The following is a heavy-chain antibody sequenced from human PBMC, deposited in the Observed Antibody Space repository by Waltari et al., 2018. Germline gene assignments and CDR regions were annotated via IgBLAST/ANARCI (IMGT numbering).Heavy chain of an antibody. V-gene: IGHV4-34*01. J-gene: IGHJ4*02. D-gene: IGHD3-22*01. CDR3: ARADYYDSSGTFDY. Sequence: QVQLQQWGAGLLKPSETLSLTCAVYGGSFSGYYWSWIRQPPGKGPEWMGEINHSVSTSFNPSLKSRVTISVDTSKNRFALKLSSVTAADTAVYYCARADYYDSSGTFDYSGQGTLVTVSS. CDR1: GGSFSGYY. CDR2: INHSVST.